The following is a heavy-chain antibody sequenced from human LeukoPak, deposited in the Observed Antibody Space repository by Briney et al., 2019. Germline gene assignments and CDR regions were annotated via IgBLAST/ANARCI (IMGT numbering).Heavy chain of an antibody. V-gene: IGHV3-7*01. CDR1: GFTFSSYW. Sequence: PGGSLRLSCGASGFTFSSYWMSWVQQAPGKGLEWVANIKQDGSEKYYVDSVKGRFTISRDNAKNSLYLQMNSLRAEDTAVYYCAAPRWWGQGTLVTVPS. J-gene: IGHJ4*02. CDR3: AAPRW. CDR2: IKQDGSEK. D-gene: IGHD4-23*01.